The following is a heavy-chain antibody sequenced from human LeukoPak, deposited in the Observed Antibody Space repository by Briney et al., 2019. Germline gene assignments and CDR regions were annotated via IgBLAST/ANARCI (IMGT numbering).Heavy chain of an antibody. J-gene: IGHJ6*02. V-gene: IGHV3-30-3*01. CDR3: ARAYYDFWSGYSNYYYGMDV. CDR2: ISYDGSNK. Sequence: GGSLRLSCAASGFTFSSYAMHWVRQAPGKGLEWVAVISYDGSNKYYADSVKGRFTISRGNSKNTLYLQMNSLRAEDTAVYYCARAYYDFWSGYSNYYYGMDVWGQGTTVTVSS. CDR1: GFTFSSYA. D-gene: IGHD3-3*01.